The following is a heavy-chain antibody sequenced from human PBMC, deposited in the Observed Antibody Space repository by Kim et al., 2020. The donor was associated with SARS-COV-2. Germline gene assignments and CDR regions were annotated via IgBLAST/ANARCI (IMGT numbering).Heavy chain of an antibody. Sequence: GGSLRLSCAVSGFSFSGHDLTWVRQAPGKGLEWVAAISSGGSTHYADSVKGRLTISRDSSKNFLFLQMDSLRAEDTAVYYCARRFMAGGGHFDYWGQGAPVTVSS. CDR1: GFSFSGHD. CDR3: ARRFMAGGGHFDY. D-gene: IGHD2-15*01. J-gene: IGHJ4*02. V-gene: IGHV3-23*01. CDR2: ISSGGST.